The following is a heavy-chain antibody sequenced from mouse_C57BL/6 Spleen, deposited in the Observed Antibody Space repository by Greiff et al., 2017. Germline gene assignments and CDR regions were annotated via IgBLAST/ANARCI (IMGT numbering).Heavy chain of an antibody. CDR1: GYTFTDYN. CDR2: INPNNGGT. CDR3: ARRGWFFYYAMDY. D-gene: IGHD1-1*02. J-gene: IGHJ4*01. Sequence: EVKLMESGPELVKPGASVKIPCKASGYTFTDYNMDWVKQSHGKSLEWIGDINPNNGGTIYNQKFKGKATLTVDKSSSTAYMELRSLTSEDTAVYYCARRGWFFYYAMDYWGQGTSVTVSS. V-gene: IGHV1-18*01.